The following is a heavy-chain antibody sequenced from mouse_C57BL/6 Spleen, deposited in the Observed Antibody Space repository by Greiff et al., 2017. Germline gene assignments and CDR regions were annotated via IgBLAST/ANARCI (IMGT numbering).Heavy chain of an antibody. J-gene: IGHJ1*03. Sequence: QVQLQQSGAELVKPGASVKISCKASGYAFSSYWMNWVKQRPGKGLEWIGRIYPGDGDTNYNGKFKGKATLTADKSSSTAYMQLSSLTSEDSAVYFCARLDYGSSSWYFDVWGTGTTVTVSS. D-gene: IGHD1-1*01. V-gene: IGHV1-80*01. CDR2: IYPGDGDT. CDR3: ARLDYGSSSWYFDV. CDR1: GYAFSSYW.